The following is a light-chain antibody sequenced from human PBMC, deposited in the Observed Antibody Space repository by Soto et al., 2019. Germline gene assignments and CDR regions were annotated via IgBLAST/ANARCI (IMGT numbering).Light chain of an antibody. Sequence: EIVLTQSPGTLSLSPGERATLSCRASQNVDSSYLAWYQQKPGQAPRIIIFGASGRATGIPDRFSGSGSGKDFTLTISRLEPEDFAVYYCQQYGSLSWTFGQGTKVDIK. CDR1: QNVDSSY. CDR2: GAS. V-gene: IGKV3-20*01. CDR3: QQYGSLSWT. J-gene: IGKJ1*01.